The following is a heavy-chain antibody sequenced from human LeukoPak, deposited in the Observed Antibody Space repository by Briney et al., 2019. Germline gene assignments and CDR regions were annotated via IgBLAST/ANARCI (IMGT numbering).Heavy chain of an antibody. V-gene: IGHV4-59*01. D-gene: IGHD2-21*02. J-gene: IGHJ3*02. CDR3: ARENDFDAFDI. Sequence: SETLSLTCTVSGCSISNYYWSWIRQPPGKGLEWIGYIYYSGSNNYNPSLKSGVTISVDTSKNQFSLKLSSVTAADTAVYYCARENDFDAFDIWGQGTMVTVSS. CDR2: IYYSGSN. CDR1: GCSISNYY.